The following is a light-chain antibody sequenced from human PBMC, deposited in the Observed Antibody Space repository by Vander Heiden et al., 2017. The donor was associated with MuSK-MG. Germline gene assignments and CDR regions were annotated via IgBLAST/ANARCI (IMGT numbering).Light chain of an antibody. J-gene: IGKJ4*01. Sequence: EIVLTQSPATLSLSPGERATLSCRASQSVSRYLAWYQQKPGQAPRLLIYDASNSATGIPARFSGSGSGTDFTLTISSLEPEDFAVYYCQQRSNWVTFGGGTKVEIK. CDR3: QQRSNWVT. V-gene: IGKV3-11*01. CDR1: QSVSRY. CDR2: DAS.